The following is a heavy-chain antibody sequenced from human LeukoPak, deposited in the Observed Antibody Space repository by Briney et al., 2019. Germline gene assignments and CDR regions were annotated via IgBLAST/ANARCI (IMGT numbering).Heavy chain of an antibody. D-gene: IGHD6-13*01. J-gene: IGHJ4*02. CDR1: GGSISSGGYY. Sequence: TLSLTCTVSGGSISSGGYYWSWIRQHPGKGLEWIGYIYYSGSTYYNPSLKSRVTISVDTSKNQFSLKLSSVTAADTAVYYCARGSRQQLGFDYWGQGTLVTVSS. CDR2: IYYSGST. CDR3: ARGSRQQLGFDY. V-gene: IGHV4-31*03.